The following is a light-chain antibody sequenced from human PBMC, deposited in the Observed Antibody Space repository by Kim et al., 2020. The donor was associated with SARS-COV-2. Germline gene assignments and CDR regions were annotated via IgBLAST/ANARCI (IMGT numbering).Light chain of an antibody. J-gene: IGLJ1*01. CDR3: SSYTNSNTFV. CDR2: DVS. CDR1: FRDVGGYHY. V-gene: IGLV2-14*03. Sequence: GQSITISCTGTFRDVGGYHYVSWHQQHPGKAPKLVIYDVSKRPSGASSRFSGSKSGSTASLIISGLQAEDEADYYCSSYTNSNTFVFGAGTKVTVL.